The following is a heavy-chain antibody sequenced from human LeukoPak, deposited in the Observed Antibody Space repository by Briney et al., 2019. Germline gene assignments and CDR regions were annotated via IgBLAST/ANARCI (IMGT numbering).Heavy chain of an antibody. V-gene: IGHV1-46*01. Sequence: GASVKVSCKASGYTFTSYYMHWVRQAPGQGLEWMGIISPSGGSTSYAQKFQGRVTMTRDMSTSTVYMELSSLRSEDTAVYYCARDTRDYFADYWGQGTLVTVSS. J-gene: IGHJ4*02. CDR1: GYTFTSYY. CDR3: ARDTRDYFADY. CDR2: ISPSGGST. D-gene: IGHD2/OR15-2a*01.